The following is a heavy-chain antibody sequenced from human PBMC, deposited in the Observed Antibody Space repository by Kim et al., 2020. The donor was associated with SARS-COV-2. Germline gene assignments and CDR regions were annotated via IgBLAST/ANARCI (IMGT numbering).Heavy chain of an antibody. CDR1: GGSISSYY. J-gene: IGHJ5*02. D-gene: IGHD4-4*01. Sequence: SETLSLTCTVSGGSISSYYWSWIRQPPGKGLEWIGYIYYSGSTNYNPSLKSRVTISVDTSKNQFSLKLSSVTAADTAVYYCARVMGDYSGDWFDPWGQGTLVTVSS. CDR2: IYYSGST. CDR3: ARVMGDYSGDWFDP. V-gene: IGHV4-59*13.